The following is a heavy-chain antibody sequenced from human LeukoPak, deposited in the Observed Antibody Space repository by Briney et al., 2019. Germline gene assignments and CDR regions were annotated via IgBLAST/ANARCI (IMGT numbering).Heavy chain of an antibody. J-gene: IGHJ3*02. CDR2: IIPIFGTA. CDR3: ARVYYYDSSGYYDAFDI. D-gene: IGHD3-22*01. Sequence: SVKVSCKASGGTFNSYAINWVRQAPGQGLEWMGGIIPIFGTANYAQKFQGRVTITADESTSTAYMELSSLRSEDTAVYYCARVYYYDSSGYYDAFDIWGQGTMVTVSS. V-gene: IGHV1-69*01. CDR1: GGTFNSYA.